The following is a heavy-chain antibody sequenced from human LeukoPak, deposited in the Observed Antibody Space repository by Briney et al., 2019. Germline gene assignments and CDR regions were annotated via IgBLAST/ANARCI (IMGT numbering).Heavy chain of an antibody. V-gene: IGHV3-7*01. J-gene: IGHJ4*02. CDR1: GFTFSRHW. D-gene: IGHD3-16*02. Sequence: GGSLRLSCAASGFTFSRHWMTWVRQAPGKGLEWVANIKEDGSEQYYVDSIKGRFTIPRDNAKNPLYLQMSSLRAEDTAIYYCVRETVSVITDFDYWGQGTLVTVSS. CDR2: IKEDGSEQ. CDR3: VRETVSVITDFDY.